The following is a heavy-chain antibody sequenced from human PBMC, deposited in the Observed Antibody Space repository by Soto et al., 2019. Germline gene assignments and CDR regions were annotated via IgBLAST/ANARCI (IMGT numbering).Heavy chain of an antibody. Sequence: DVHLVESGGAVVQPGGSLRLTCAASGFTFDDHNMHWVRQLPGRGLEWVSLVSWDGGTTYYADSVKGRFTVSRDNSINLLYLQMNALTTEDSALYYCASSQGDYWGQGTLVTVS. CDR2: VSWDGGTT. D-gene: IGHD6-6*01. J-gene: IGHJ4*02. V-gene: IGHV3-43*01. CDR1: GFTFDDHN. CDR3: ASSQGDY.